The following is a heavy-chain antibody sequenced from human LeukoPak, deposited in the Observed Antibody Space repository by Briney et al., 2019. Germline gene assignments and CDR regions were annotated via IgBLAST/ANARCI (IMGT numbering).Heavy chain of an antibody. CDR1: GYTFTDYD. V-gene: IGHV1-69*04. D-gene: IGHD4-23*01. J-gene: IGHJ4*02. CDR3: ARHDYGGNSGVLPPDY. CDR2: IIPIFGIA. Sequence: ASVKVSCKASGYTFTDYDFYWVRQAPGQGLEWMGRIIPIFGIANYAQKFQGRVTITADKSTSTAYMELSSLRSEDTAVYYCARHDYGGNSGVLPPDYWGQGTLVTVSS.